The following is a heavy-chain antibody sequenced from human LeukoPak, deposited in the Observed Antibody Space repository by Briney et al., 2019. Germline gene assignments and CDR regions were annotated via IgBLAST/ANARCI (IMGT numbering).Heavy chain of an antibody. CDR2: INNDGSST. D-gene: IGHD2-21*01. CDR3: VRDPPGEGVDY. CDR1: GFTISTHV. V-gene: IGHV3-74*01. Sequence: PGGSLRLSCAASGFTISTHVMNWVRQAPGKGLVWVSRINNDGSSTNYADSVKGRFTISRDNAKNTVYLQMNSLRGEDTAVYYCVRDPPGEGVDYWGQGTLVTVSS. J-gene: IGHJ4*02.